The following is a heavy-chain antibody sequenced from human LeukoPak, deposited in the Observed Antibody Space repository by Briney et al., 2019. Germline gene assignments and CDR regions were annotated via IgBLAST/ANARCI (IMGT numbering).Heavy chain of an antibody. D-gene: IGHD3-3*01. CDR3: ATVLRPDQH. Sequence: ASVKVSCKVSGYTLTELSMHWVRQAPGKGLEWMGGFDPEDGETIYAQKFQGRVTITEDTSTDTAYMELSSLRSEDTAVYYCATVLRPDQHWGQGTLVTVSS. J-gene: IGHJ1*01. CDR1: GYTLTELS. V-gene: IGHV1-24*01. CDR2: FDPEDGET.